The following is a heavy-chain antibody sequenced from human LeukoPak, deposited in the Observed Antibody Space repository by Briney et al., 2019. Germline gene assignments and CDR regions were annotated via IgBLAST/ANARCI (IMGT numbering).Heavy chain of an antibody. J-gene: IGHJ4*02. V-gene: IGHV3-30*18. D-gene: IGHD5-18*01. CDR2: ISYDGSNK. Sequence: PGGSLRLSCAAPGFTFSSYGMHWVRQAPGKELEWVAVISYDGSNKYYADSVKGRFTISRDNSKNTLYLQMNSLRAEDTAVYYCAKDGTAMVTGYYFDYWGQGTLVTVSS. CDR3: AKDGTAMVTGYYFDY. CDR1: GFTFSSYG.